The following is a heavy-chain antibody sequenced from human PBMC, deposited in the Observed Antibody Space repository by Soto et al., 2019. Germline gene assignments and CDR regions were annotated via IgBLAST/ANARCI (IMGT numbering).Heavy chain of an antibody. CDR3: ARDLPYISSRNQYAFDI. Sequence: ASVKVSCKASGYTFTDYGITWVRQAPGQGLEWMAWISAYNGDTNYAVKFEDRVTETTDTITGTAFMDLGRLRSDDTAVYYCARDLPYISSRNQYAFDIWGQGTMVTVSS. V-gene: IGHV1-18*04. J-gene: IGHJ3*02. CDR2: ISAYNGDT. CDR1: GYTFTDYG. D-gene: IGHD6-13*01.